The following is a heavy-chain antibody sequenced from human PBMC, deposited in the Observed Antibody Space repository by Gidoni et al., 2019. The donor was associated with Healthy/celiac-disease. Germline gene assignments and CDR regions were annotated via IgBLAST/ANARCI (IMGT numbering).Heavy chain of an antibody. V-gene: IGHV1-8*01. CDR3: ARAPTTVTTWGELNYYYYYGMDV. D-gene: IGHD4-4*01. J-gene: IGHJ6*02. CDR2: MNPNSGNT. CDR1: GYTFTSYD. Sequence: QVQLVQSGAEVKKPGASVKVSCKASGYTFTSYDINWVRQATGQGLEWMGWMNPNSGNTGYAQKFQGRVTMTRNTSISTAYMELSSLRSEDTAVYYCARAPTTVTTWGELNYYYYYGMDVWGQGTTVTVSS.